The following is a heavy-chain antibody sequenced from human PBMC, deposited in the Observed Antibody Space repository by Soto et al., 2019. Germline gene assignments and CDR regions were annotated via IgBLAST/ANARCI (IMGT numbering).Heavy chain of an antibody. J-gene: IGHJ4*02. CDR2: INRSGTD. CDR3: RRWFGDLLRDS. D-gene: IGHD3-10*01. V-gene: IGHV4-34*01. CDR1: GGSFTAHQ. Sequence: PSETLSLTCTVNGGSFTAHQWSWIRQPPGKGLEWIGEINRSGTDNFNPTLKSRVTMSVDTSRRQFYLKLNSVTAADTAVYYCRRWFGDLLRDSWGQGTLVTVSS.